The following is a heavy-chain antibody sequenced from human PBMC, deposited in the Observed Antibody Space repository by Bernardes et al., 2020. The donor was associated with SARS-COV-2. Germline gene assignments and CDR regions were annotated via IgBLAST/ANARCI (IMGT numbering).Heavy chain of an antibody. CDR1: GFPFSSSW. CDR3: ARVSGSSWYFDL. CDR2: IKQDGSEK. J-gene: IGHJ2*01. V-gene: IGHV3-7*01. Sequence: GGSLRLSCASSGFPFSSSWMSWVRQAPGKGLEWVANIKQDGSEKYYVDSVKGRFTISRDNAKNSLYLQMKSLRAEDTAVYYCARVSGSSWYFDLWGRGTLVTVSS. D-gene: IGHD6-13*01.